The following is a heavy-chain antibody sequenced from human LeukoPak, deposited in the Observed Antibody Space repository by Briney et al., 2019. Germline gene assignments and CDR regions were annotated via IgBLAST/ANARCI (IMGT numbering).Heavy chain of an antibody. Sequence: SETLSLTCSVSGGSLSSGSYYWSWIRQPAGKGLEWIGRIYTSGSTNYNPSLKSRVTISVDTSKNQFSLKLSSATAADTAVYYCARDTATMGYYYGMDVWGQGTTVTVSS. CDR2: IYTSGST. CDR3: ARDTATMGYYYGMDV. D-gene: IGHD2-15*01. CDR1: GGSLSSGSYY. V-gene: IGHV4-61*02. J-gene: IGHJ6*02.